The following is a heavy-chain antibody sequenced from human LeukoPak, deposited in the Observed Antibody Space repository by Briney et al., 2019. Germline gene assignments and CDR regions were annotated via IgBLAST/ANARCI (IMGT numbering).Heavy chain of an antibody. CDR1: GDSVRTSNSY. CDR3: ARHPHYYFDNSAR. D-gene: IGHD3-22*01. Sequence: SETLSLTCTVSGDSVRTSNSYWGWIRQLPGKGLEWIGSMFYSGNTYYNPSLKSRVTISVDTSKNQLSLRLSSVTAADTAVYYCARHPHYYFDNSARWGQGTLVTVSS. CDR2: MFYSGNT. V-gene: IGHV4-39*01. J-gene: IGHJ4*02.